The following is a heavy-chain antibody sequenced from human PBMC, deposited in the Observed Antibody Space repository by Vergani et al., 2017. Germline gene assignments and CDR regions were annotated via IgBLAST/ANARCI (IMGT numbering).Heavy chain of an antibody. V-gene: IGHV3-23*03. CDR3: AKVYCSSTSCSPRYWYFDL. D-gene: IGHD2-2*01. Sequence: VQLVESGGGVVQPGGSLRLSCAASGFTFSSYAMSWVRQAPGKGLEWVSVIYSGGSSTYYADSVKGRFTISRDNSKNTLYLQMNSLRAEDTAVYYCAKVYCSSTSCSPRYWYFDLWGRGTLVTVSS. J-gene: IGHJ2*01. CDR1: GFTFSSYA. CDR2: IYSGGSST.